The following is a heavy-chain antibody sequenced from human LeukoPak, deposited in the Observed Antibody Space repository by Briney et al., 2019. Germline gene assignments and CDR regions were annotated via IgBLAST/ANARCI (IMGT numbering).Heavy chain of an antibody. CDR1: GFSLSTSGMC. CDR3: ARRDSSSWYFDF. D-gene: IGHD6-13*01. CDR2: IDWDDDK. Sequence: SGPTLGNPTQTLTLTCTFSGFSLSTSGMCVNWIRQPPGKALEWLAHIDWDDDKYYTTSLKTRLTISKDTSKNQVVLKMTNMDPVDTATYYCARRDSSSWYFDFWGQGTLVTVSS. J-gene: IGHJ4*02. V-gene: IGHV2-70*01.